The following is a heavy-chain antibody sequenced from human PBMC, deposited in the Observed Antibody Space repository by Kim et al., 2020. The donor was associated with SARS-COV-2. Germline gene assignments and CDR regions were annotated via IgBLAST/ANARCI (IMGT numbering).Heavy chain of an antibody. D-gene: IGHD3-22*01. CDR3: AREGYYDSSGYLEDAFDI. CDR1: GFTFSSYE. CDR2: ISSSGSTI. J-gene: IGHJ3*02. Sequence: GGSLRLSCAASGFTFSSYEMNWVRQAPGKGLEWVSYISSSGSTIYYADSVKGRFTISRDNAKNSLYLQMNSLRAEDTAVYYCAREGYYDSSGYLEDAFDIWGQGTMVTVSS. V-gene: IGHV3-48*03.